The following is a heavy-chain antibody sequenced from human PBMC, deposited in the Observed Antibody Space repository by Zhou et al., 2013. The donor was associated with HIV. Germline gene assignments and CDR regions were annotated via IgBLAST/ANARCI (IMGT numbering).Heavy chain of an antibody. CDR1: GYILTSYG. Sequence: QVQLVQSGAGVKKPGASVQVSCKASGYILTSYGISWVRQAPGQGLERIAWINTNSGETHSARKLQGRITVTADTSTSTVYMEVRSLRSDDTAVYYCARDPPGYPYFFDYWGQGTLVTVSS. V-gene: IGHV1-18*01. J-gene: IGHJ4*02. CDR2: INTNSGET. D-gene: IGHD5-12*01. CDR3: ARDPPGYPYFFDY.